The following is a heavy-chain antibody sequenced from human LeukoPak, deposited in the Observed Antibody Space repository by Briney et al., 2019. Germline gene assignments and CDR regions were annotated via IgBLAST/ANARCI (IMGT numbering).Heavy chain of an antibody. V-gene: IGHV4-61*01. CDR3: ARDARLAAAGTFDY. CDR1: GGSVSSSTYF. J-gene: IGHJ4*02. D-gene: IGHD6-13*01. Sequence: PSETLSLTCTVSGGSVSSSTYFWSWIRQPPGKGLEWIGYIYYSGRTSSDPSVKSRVTMSVDTSKNQFSLRLSSVTAADTAVYYCARDARLAAAGTFDYRGQGTLVTVSS. CDR2: IYYSGRT.